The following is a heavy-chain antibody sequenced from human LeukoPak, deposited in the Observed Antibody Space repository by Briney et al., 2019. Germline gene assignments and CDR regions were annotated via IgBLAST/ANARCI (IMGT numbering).Heavy chain of an antibody. CDR2: ISCNSGSI. CDR3: AKVGTMITFGGGFDY. V-gene: IGHV3-9*01. J-gene: IGHJ4*02. CDR1: GFTFDDYA. Sequence: PGRSLRLSCAASGFTFDDYAMHWVRQAPGKGLEWVSGISCNSGSIGYADSVKGRCTISRDNAKNSLYLQMNSLRAEDTALYYCAKVGTMITFGGGFDYWGQGTLVTVSS. D-gene: IGHD3-16*01.